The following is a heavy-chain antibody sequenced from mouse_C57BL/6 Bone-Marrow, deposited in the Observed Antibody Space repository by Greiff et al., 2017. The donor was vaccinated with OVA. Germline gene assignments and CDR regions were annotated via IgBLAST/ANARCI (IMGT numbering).Heavy chain of an antibody. V-gene: IGHV1-66*01. CDR1: GYSFTSYY. J-gene: IGHJ4*01. D-gene: IGHD2-4*01. Sequence: QVQLQQSGPELVKPGASVKISCKASGYSFTSYYIHWVKQRPGQGLEWIGWIYPGSGNTKYNEKFKGKATLTADTSSSTAYMQLSSLTSEDSAVYYCARGEDYDDYYAMDYWGQGTSVTVSS. CDR2: IYPGSGNT. CDR3: ARGEDYDDYYAMDY.